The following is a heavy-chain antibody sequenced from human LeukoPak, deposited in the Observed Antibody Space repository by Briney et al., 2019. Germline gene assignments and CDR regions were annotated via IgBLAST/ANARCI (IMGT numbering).Heavy chain of an antibody. CDR3: AREDSSGCRPLDY. Sequence: GGSLRLSCAASGFTFSSYGMHWVRQAPGKGLEWVAFIRYDGSNKYYADSVKGRFTISRDNSKNTLYLQMDSQRVDDTAVYYCAREDSSGCRPLDYWGQGTLVTVSS. D-gene: IGHD6-19*01. J-gene: IGHJ4*02. V-gene: IGHV3-30*02. CDR2: IRYDGSNK. CDR1: GFTFSSYG.